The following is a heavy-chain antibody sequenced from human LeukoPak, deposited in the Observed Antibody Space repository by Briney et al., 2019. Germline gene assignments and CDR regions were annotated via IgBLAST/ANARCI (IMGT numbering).Heavy chain of an antibody. D-gene: IGHD1-26*01. CDR3: AREDSGSSNFDY. V-gene: IGHV3-48*03. J-gene: IGHJ4*02. CDR1: GFTFSNYA. Sequence: PGGSLRLSCAASGFTFSNYAMSWVRQAPGRGLEWVSYISSSGSTIYYADSVKGRFTISRDNAKNSLYLQMNSLRAEDTAVYYCAREDSGSSNFDYWGQGTLVTVSS. CDR2: ISSSGSTI.